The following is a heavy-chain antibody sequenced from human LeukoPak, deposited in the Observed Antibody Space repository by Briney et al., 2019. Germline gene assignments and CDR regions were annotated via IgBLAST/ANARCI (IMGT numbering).Heavy chain of an antibody. J-gene: IGHJ6*03. CDR3: ARVGIAAAHHYYMDV. CDR1: GFTFSSYA. D-gene: IGHD6-13*01. CDR2: ISGSGGTT. V-gene: IGHV3-23*01. Sequence: GGSLRLSCAASGFTFSSYAMSWVRQAPGKGLEWVSVISGSGGTTFYTDSVKGRFTISRDNSKNTLYLQMNSLRAEDTALHHCARVGIAAAHHYYMDVWGKGTTVTISS.